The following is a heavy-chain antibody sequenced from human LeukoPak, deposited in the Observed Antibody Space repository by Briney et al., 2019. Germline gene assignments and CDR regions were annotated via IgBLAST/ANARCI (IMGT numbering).Heavy chain of an antibody. D-gene: IGHD3-10*01. CDR3: ARDRYGSGSRYYYGMDV. Sequence: PGRSLRLSCAASGFTFSSYGMHWVRQAPGKGLEWVAVIWYDGSNKYYADSVKGRFTISRDNSKNTLYLQMNSLRAEDTAVYYCARDRYGSGSRYYYGMDVWGKGNTVTVSS. J-gene: IGHJ6*04. CDR2: IWYDGSNK. V-gene: IGHV3-33*01. CDR1: GFTFSSYG.